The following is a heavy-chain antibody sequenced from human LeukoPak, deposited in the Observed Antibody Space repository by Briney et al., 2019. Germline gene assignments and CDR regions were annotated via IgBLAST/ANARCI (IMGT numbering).Heavy chain of an antibody. CDR3: ARTSGDPFNY. CDR2: INEDGSEK. CDR1: GFTFSTYW. V-gene: IGHV3-7*01. Sequence: GGSLRLSCAASGFTFSTYWMSWVRLAPGKGLEWVANINEDGSEKYYVDSVKGRFTISRANARNSLYVQMNSLRAEDTAVYYCARTSGDPFNYWGQGTLVTVSS. J-gene: IGHJ4*02. D-gene: IGHD2-21*02.